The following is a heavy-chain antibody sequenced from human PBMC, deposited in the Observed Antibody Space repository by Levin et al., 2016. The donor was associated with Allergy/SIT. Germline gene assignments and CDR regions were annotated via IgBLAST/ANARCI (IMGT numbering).Heavy chain of an antibody. Sequence: WIRQPPGKGLEWIGEIYHSGSTNYNPSLKSRVTISVDKSKNQFSLKLSSVTAADTAVYYCARRYYYDSSGYLDGDYYFDYWGQGTLVTVSS. J-gene: IGHJ4*02. D-gene: IGHD3-22*01. CDR3: ARRYYYDSSGYLDGDYYFDY. V-gene: IGHV4-4*02. CDR2: IYHSGST.